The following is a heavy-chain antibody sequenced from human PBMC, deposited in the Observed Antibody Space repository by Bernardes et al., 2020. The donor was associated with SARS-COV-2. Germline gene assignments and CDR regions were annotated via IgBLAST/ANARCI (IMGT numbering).Heavy chain of an antibody. CDR2: ISGSGSRT. V-gene: IGHV3-23*01. J-gene: IGHJ4*02. CDR1: GFTFNSYA. Sequence: GRSLRLSCEVSGFTFNSYAMSWVRQAPGKGLEWVSAISGSGSRTYYADSVKGRFTISRDNSRNTLYLQMNSLRAEDTAVYYCAKDAKGASSPYFFDYWGRGTLLTVSS. D-gene: IGHD3-10*01. CDR3: AKDAKGASSPYFFDY.